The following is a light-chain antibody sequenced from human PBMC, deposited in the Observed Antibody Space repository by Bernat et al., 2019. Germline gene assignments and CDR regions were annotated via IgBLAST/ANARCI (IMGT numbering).Light chain of an antibody. CDR2: DIR. J-gene: IGLJ3*02. Sequence: QSALTQPASVSGSPGQSITISCTGTNTDIGNYNYVSWYQQHPGKAPKLILYDIRNRSSGVSNRFSGSKSANTASLTISRLQPEDEADYYCSSYSTGRTLVFGGGTKVTVL. CDR3: SSYSTGRTLV. CDR1: NTDIGNYNY. V-gene: IGLV2-14*03.